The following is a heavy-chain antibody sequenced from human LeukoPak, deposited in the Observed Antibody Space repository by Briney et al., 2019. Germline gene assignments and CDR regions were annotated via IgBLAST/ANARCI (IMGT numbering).Heavy chain of an antibody. CDR3: ARADPWGSGSGYDYFDY. D-gene: IGHD5-12*01. V-gene: IGHV4-34*01. CDR1: GGSFSGYY. Sequence: SETLSLTCAVYGGSFSGYYWSWIRQPPGKGLEWIGEINHSGSTNYNPSLKSRVTISVDTSKNQFSLKLSSVTAADTAVCYCARADPWGSGSGYDYFDYWGQGTLVTVSS. J-gene: IGHJ4*02. CDR2: INHSGST.